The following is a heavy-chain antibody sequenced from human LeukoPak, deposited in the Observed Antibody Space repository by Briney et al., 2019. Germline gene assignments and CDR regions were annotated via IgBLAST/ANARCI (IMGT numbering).Heavy chain of an antibody. V-gene: IGHV4-34*01. D-gene: IGHD3-22*01. Sequence: PSETLSLTCAVYGGSFSGYYWSWIRQPPGKGLEWIGEINHSGSTNYNPSLKSRVTISVDTSKNQFSLKLSSATAADTAVYYCARGTYYDSSGYYYRGGYFDYWGQGTLVTVSS. J-gene: IGHJ4*02. CDR3: ARGTYYDSSGYYYRGGYFDY. CDR1: GGSFSGYY. CDR2: INHSGST.